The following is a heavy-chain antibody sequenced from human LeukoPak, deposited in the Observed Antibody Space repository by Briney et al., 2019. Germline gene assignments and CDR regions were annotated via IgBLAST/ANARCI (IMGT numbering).Heavy chain of an antibody. CDR1: GFGSKNYV. CDR3: AREVYSYALDALDL. CDR2: ISMDGIQE. D-gene: IGHD5-18*01. V-gene: IGHV3-30*04. J-gene: IGHJ3*01. Sequence: GGPLSPSWAASGFGSKNYVSHGCRQPPARGWGGGAVISMDGIQEYYADSVKGRFSISRDNSKNTLYLQMNSLRSEDTAVYYCAREVYSYALDALDLWGQGTMVTVSS.